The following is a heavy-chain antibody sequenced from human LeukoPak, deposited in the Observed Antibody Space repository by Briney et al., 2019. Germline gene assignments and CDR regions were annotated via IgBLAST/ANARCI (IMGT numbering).Heavy chain of an antibody. CDR1: GYTFTSYG. Sequence: ASVKVSCKASGYTFTSYGISWVRQAPGQGLEWMGWISAYNGNTNYAQKLQGRVTMTTDTSTSTAYMELRSLRSDDTAVYYCARVWGREYSSSWYEAGTTDYWGQGTLVTVSS. D-gene: IGHD6-13*01. J-gene: IGHJ4*02. CDR3: ARVWGREYSSSWYEAGTTDY. CDR2: ISAYNGNT. V-gene: IGHV1-18*01.